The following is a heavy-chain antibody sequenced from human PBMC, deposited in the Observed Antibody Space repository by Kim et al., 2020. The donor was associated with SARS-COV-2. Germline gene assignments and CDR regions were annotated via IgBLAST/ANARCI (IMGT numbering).Heavy chain of an antibody. CDR3: ARDAGSRWDNWFDP. V-gene: IGHV6-1*01. J-gene: IGHJ5*02. CDR1: GDSVSGNSVA. D-gene: IGHD1-26*01. Sequence: SQTLSLTCDISGDSVSGNSVAWNWIRQSPSRGLEWLGRTFYRSEWLVNIAVSMRGRITINADTSKNQFSLHLKSVTPEDAAVYYCARDAGSRWDNWFDPWGQGTLVTVSS. CDR2: TFYRSEWLV.